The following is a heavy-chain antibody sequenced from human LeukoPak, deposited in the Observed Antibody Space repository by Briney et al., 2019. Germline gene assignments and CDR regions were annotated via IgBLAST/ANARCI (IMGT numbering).Heavy chain of an antibody. D-gene: IGHD1-26*01. CDR1: GGSISSYY. CDR2: IYYSGST. J-gene: IGHJ4*02. Sequence: SETLSLTCTVSGGSISSYYWSWIRQPPGKGLEWIGYIYYSGSTNYYPSLKSRVTISVDTSKNQFSLELSSVTAADTAVYYCARWNSGSYYDYWGQGTLVTVSS. V-gene: IGHV4-59*08. CDR3: ARWNSGSYYDY.